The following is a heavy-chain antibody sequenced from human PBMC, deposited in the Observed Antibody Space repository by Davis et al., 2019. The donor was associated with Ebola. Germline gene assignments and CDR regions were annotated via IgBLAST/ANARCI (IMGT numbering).Heavy chain of an antibody. CDR3: ARGKGITHIPTPFDY. V-gene: IGHV3-33*01. Sequence: GESLKISCAASGFTFSSYGMHWVRQAPGKGLEWVAVIWYDGTNKYYADSVKGRFTISRDNSKNTLYLQMNSLRAEDTAVYYCARGKGITHIPTPFDYWGQGTLVTVSS. CDR1: GFTFSSYG. J-gene: IGHJ4*02. D-gene: IGHD1-14*01. CDR2: IWYDGTNK.